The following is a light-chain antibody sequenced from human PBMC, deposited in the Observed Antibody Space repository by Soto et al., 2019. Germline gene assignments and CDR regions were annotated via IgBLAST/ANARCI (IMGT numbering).Light chain of an antibody. J-gene: IGKJ4*01. CDR1: QSVSSGY. Sequence: NVLTQSPGTLSLSPGERVTLSCRASQSVSSGYLAWYQQKPGQAPRLLIYGASSRATGIPDRFSGSGSGTDFTLIISRLEPEDCAVYYCQQYGSSPLTFGGGTKVDIK. CDR2: GAS. CDR3: QQYGSSPLT. V-gene: IGKV3-20*01.